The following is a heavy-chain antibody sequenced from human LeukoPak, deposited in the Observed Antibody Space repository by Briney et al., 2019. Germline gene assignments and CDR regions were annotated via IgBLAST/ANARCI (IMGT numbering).Heavy chain of an antibody. Sequence: SETLSLTCTVSGDSIRSGSFYWGWIRQPPGKGLEWIGSFYYSGSTYYNPSLKSRVTISVDTSKNQFSLKLSSMTAADTAVYYCARDWPAAPVLGDAFDIWGQGTMVTVSS. CDR1: GDSIRSGSFY. D-gene: IGHD6-13*01. J-gene: IGHJ3*02. V-gene: IGHV4-39*07. CDR2: FYYSGST. CDR3: ARDWPAAPVLGDAFDI.